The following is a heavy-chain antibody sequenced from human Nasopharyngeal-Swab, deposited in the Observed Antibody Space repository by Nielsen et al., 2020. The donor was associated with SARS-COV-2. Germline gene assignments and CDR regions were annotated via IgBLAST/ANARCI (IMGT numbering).Heavy chain of an antibody. CDR2: IKQDGSEK. CDR3: TKNTPMVDTYSYYMDV. V-gene: IGHV3-7*05. CDR1: GFTFSSYW. Sequence: GESLKISCEASGFTFSSYWMSWVRQAPGKGLEWVANIKQDGSEKYYVDSVKGRFTISRDRSKNTLYLQMNSLTVEDTAVYYCTKNTPMVDTYSYYMDVWGEGATVTVSS. D-gene: IGHD3-10*01. J-gene: IGHJ6*03.